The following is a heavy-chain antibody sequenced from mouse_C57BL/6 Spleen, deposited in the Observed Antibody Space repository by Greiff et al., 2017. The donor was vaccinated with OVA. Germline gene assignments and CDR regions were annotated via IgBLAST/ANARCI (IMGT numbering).Heavy chain of an antibody. CDR1: GYAFSSYW. D-gene: IGHD1-1*01. CDR3: ARRGYGSSSDY. Sequence: VQLQQSGAELVKPGASVKISCKASGYAFSSYWMNWVKQRPGKGLEWIGQIYPGDGVTNYNGKFKGKATLTADKSSSTAYMQLSSLTSEDSAVYFCARRGYGSSSDYWGQGTTLTVSS. V-gene: IGHV1-80*01. CDR2: IYPGDGVT. J-gene: IGHJ2*01.